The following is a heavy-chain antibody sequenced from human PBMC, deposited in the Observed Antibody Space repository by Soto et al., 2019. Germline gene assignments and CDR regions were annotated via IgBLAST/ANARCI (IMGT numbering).Heavy chain of an antibody. Sequence: SVKLSCKASGGTFSSYTISWVRQAPGQGLEWMGRIIPILGIANYAQKFQGRVTITADKSTSTAYMELSSLRSEDTAVYYCAGHYYVSSGSHWGKGTLVPVSS. CDR2: IIPILGIA. CDR3: AGHYYVSSGSH. D-gene: IGHD3-22*01. J-gene: IGHJ4*02. V-gene: IGHV1-69*02. CDR1: GGTFSSYT.